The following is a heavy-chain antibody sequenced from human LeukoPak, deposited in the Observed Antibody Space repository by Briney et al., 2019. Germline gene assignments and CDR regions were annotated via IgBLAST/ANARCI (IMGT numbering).Heavy chain of an antibody. CDR3: ARDLGSYYGMDV. CDR1: GGSISGYY. J-gene: IGHJ6*02. CDR2: IYYSGST. V-gene: IGHV4-59*01. D-gene: IGHD3-16*01. Sequence: SETLSLTCTVSGGSISGYYWSWIRQPPGKGLEWIGYIYYSGSTNYNPSLKSRVTISVDTSKNQFSLKLSSVTAADTAVYYCARDLGSYYGMDVWGQGTTVTVSS.